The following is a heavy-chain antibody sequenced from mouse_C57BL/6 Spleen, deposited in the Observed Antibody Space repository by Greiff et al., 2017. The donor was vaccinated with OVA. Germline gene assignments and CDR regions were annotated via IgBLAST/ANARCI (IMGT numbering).Heavy chain of an antibody. Sequence: EVQLVESGGGLVKPGGSLKLSCAASGFTFSSYAMSWVRQTPEKRLEWVATISDGGSYTYYPDNVKGRFTISRDNAKNNLYLQMSHLKSEDTAMYYCARDRGKLVLFAYWGQGTLVTVSA. CDR2: ISDGGSYT. CDR1: GFTFSSYA. V-gene: IGHV5-4*01. J-gene: IGHJ3*01. CDR3: ARDRGKLVLFAY. D-gene: IGHD1-3*01.